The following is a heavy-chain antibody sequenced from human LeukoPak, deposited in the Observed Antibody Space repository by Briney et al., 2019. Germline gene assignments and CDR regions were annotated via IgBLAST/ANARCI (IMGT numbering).Heavy chain of an antibody. CDR2: INHSGST. J-gene: IGHJ4*02. CDR3: ARGYYIVDY. Sequence: SETLSLTCAVYGGSFSGYYWSWIRQPPGKGLEWIGEINHSGSTNYNPSLKSRVTISVDTSKNQFSLKLSSVTAADTAVYYCARGYYIVDYWGQGTLVTVSS. CDR1: GGSFSGYY. V-gene: IGHV4-34*01. D-gene: IGHD3-10*01.